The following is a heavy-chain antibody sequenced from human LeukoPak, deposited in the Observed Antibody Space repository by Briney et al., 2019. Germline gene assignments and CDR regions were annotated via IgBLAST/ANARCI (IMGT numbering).Heavy chain of an antibody. V-gene: IGHV4-4*09. D-gene: IGHD2-2*01. CDR2: IYTSGST. CDR1: GSISGYY. CDR3: ARQKCTSTSCLTKNAFDI. J-gene: IGHJ3*02. Sequence: SETLFLTCTVSGSISGYYWSWIRQPPGKGLEWIGYIYTSGSTNYKPSLESRVTISVDTSKNQFSLDLSSVTAADTAVYYCARQKCTSTSCLTKNAFDIWGQGTMVTVSS.